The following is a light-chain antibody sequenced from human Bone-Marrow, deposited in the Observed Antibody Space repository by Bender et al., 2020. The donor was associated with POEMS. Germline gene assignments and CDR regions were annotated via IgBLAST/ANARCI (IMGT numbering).Light chain of an antibody. CDR2: EVT. J-gene: IGLJ2*01. Sequence: QSALTQPASVSGSPGQSITISCTGTSSDVGKYNLVSWYQQHPGKAPKLMIFEVTKRPSGVPDRFSGSKSGNTASLTVSGLQAEDEADYYCSSYRHRDNVIFGGGTKLTVL. V-gene: IGLV2-14*02. CDR1: SSDVGKYNL. CDR3: SSYRHRDNVI.